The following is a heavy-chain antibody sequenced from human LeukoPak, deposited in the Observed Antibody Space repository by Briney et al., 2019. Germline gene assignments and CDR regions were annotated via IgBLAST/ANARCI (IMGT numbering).Heavy chain of an antibody. CDR1: GYSFTSYW. J-gene: IGHJ4*02. CDR3: ARPTLTGYSSGFGY. D-gene: IGHD6-19*01. Sequence: GESLKISCKASGYSFTSYWIVWVRQMHGKGLEWMGIIYPGDSDTRYSPSFQGQVTISADKSISTAFLQWSGLKASDTAIYYCARPTLTGYSSGFGYWGQGTLVTVSS. V-gene: IGHV5-51*01. CDR2: IYPGDSDT.